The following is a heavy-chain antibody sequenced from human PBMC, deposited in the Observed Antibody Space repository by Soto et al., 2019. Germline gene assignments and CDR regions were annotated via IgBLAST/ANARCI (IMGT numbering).Heavy chain of an antibody. D-gene: IGHD2-15*01. V-gene: IGHV3-11*01. J-gene: IGHJ6*02. Sequence: QVQLVESGGGLVKPGGSLRLSCAASGFTFSDYYMSWIRQAPGKGLEWVSYISSSGSTIYYAASVKGRFTISRDNAKNSLYLQLNSLSAEDTAVYYCAATADIVVVVAPSMDVWGQGTTVTVSS. CDR1: GFTFSDYY. CDR3: AATADIVVVVAPSMDV. CDR2: ISSSGSTI.